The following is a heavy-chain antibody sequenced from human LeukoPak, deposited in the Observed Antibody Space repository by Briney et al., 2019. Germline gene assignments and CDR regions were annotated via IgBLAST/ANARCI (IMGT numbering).Heavy chain of an antibody. D-gene: IGHD2-2*02. J-gene: IGHJ3*02. V-gene: IGHV4-39*01. Sequence: PSETLSLTCTVSGGSISSSSYYWGWIRQPPGKGLEWIGSIYYSGSTYYNPSLKSRVTISVDTSKNQFSLKLSSVTAADTAVYYCARGFLVGYCSSTSCYRNAFDIWGQGTMVTVSS. CDR1: GGSISSSSYY. CDR2: IYYSGST. CDR3: ARGFLVGYCSSTSCYRNAFDI.